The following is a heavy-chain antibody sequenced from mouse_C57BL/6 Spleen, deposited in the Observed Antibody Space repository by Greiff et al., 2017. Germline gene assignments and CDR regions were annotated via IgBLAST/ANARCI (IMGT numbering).Heavy chain of an antibody. J-gene: IGHJ1*03. Sequence: EVQGVESGGGLVKPGGSLKLSCAASGFTFSSYAMSWVRQTPEKRLEWVATISDGGSYTNYPDNVKGRFTISRDNAKNNLYLQMSHLKSEDTAMYYCARGIYYGSSYWYFDVWGTGTTVTVSS. CDR1: GFTFSSYA. CDR2: ISDGGSYT. CDR3: ARGIYYGSSYWYFDV. D-gene: IGHD1-1*01. V-gene: IGHV5-4*01.